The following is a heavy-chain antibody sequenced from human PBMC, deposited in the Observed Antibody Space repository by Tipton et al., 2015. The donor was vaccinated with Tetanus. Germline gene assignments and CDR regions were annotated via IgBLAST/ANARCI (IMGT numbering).Heavy chain of an antibody. J-gene: IGHJ4*02. CDR3: ARAYANSAFDF. Sequence: QSGPEVKKPGASVKVSCTASGYTFTGKYIHWVRQVPGQRLEWMAWINPNSGGTDFARKFQGRVTFTRDTSISTAYMELSGLSPDDTAVYFCARAYANSAFDFWGQGTRVTVSS. CDR2: INPNSGGT. CDR1: GYTFTGKY. V-gene: IGHV1-2*02. D-gene: IGHD1-1*01.